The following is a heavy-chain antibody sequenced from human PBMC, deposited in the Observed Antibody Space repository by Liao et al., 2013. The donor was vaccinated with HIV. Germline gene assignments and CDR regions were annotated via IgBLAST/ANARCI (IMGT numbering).Heavy chain of an antibody. CDR2: VYYGGTS. Sequence: QVQLQESGPQLVKPSETLSLTCAVSGGSITSISNYWAWIRQPPGKGLEWIGTVYYGGTSYYTPSLKSRVTISVDTSKNQFSLKLSSVTAADTAVYYCVGLHLGGAAFHYWGQGTLVTVSS. CDR3: VGLHLGGAAFHY. D-gene: IGHD6-13*01. J-gene: IGHJ4*02. CDR1: GGSITSISNY. V-gene: IGHV4-39*03.